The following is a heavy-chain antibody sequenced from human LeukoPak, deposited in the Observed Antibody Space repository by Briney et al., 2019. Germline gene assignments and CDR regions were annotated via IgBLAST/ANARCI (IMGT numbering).Heavy chain of an antibody. CDR2: IYASGST. CDR3: ARHFLYYSRKGGFDY. J-gene: IGHJ4*02. CDR1: GGSISSESYY. D-gene: IGHD3-10*01. Sequence: PSQTLSLTCTVSGGSISSESYYWSWIRQPSGKGLEWIGRIYASGSTNYNPSLKSRVTISVDTSKNQFSLKLSSVTAADTAVYYCARHFLYYSRKGGFDYWGQGTLVTVSS. V-gene: IGHV4-61*02.